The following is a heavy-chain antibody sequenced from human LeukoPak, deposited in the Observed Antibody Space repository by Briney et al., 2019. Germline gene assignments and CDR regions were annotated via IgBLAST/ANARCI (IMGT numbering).Heavy chain of an antibody. CDR3: ARSGLSRFGF. D-gene: IGHD2/OR15-2a*01. V-gene: IGHV3-30*03. Sequence: PGGSLRLSCVASGFTFSSYAMHWVRQAPGKGLEWVAFISYDGSNKYHADSVKGRFTISRDNARNSLYLEMNSLRAEDTAVYYCARSGLSRFGFWGQGTLVTVSS. J-gene: IGHJ4*02. CDR1: GFTFSSYA. CDR2: ISYDGSNK.